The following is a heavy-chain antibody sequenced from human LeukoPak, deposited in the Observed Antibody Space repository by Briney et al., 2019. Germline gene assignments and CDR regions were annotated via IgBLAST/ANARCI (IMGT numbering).Heavy chain of an antibody. CDR2: IHYSGST. CDR1: GGSISSGGYY. D-gene: IGHD2-2*02. J-gene: IGHJ4*02. Sequence: PSETLSLTCTVSGGSISSGGYYWSWIRQHPGKGLEWIGYIHYSGSTYYNPSLKSRVTISVDTSKNQFSLKLSSVTAADTAVYYCARGPATAIRQVSYFDYWGQGTLVTVSS. V-gene: IGHV4-31*03. CDR3: ARGPATAIRQVSYFDY.